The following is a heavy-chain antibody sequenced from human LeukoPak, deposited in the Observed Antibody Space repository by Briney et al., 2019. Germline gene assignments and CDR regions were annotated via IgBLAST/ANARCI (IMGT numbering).Heavy chain of an antibody. Sequence: PGGSLRLSCAASGFTFSSYAMSWVRQAPGKGLEWVSAISGSGGSTYYADSVKGRFTISRDNSKNTLYLQMNSLRAEDTAVYYCAKDPLGYCSGGSCYGYWGQGTLVTVSS. D-gene: IGHD2-15*01. CDR3: AKDPLGYCSGGSCYGY. J-gene: IGHJ4*02. V-gene: IGHV3-23*01. CDR2: ISGSGGST. CDR1: GFTFSSYA.